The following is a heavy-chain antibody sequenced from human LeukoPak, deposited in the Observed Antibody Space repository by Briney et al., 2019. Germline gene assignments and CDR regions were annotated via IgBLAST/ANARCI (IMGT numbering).Heavy chain of an antibody. CDR3: ARDDNMIVVLGAFDI. D-gene: IGHD3-22*01. J-gene: IGHJ3*02. CDR2: IWYDGSNK. Sequence: PGGSLRLSCAASGFTFSSYGMHWVRQAPGKGLEWVAVIWYDGSNKYYADSVKGRFTISRDNSKNTLYLQMNSLRAEDTAVYYCARDDNMIVVLGAFDIWGQGTMVTVSS. V-gene: IGHV3-33*08. CDR1: GFTFSSYG.